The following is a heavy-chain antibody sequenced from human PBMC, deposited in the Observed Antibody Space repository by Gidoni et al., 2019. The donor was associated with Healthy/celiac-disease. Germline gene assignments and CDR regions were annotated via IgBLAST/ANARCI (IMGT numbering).Heavy chain of an antibody. CDR2: IYYSGST. Sequence: QLQLQESGPGLVKPSETLSLTCTVSGGSISSSSYYWGWLRQPPGKGLEWSGSIYYSGSTYYNPSLKSRVTISVDTSKNQFSLKLSSVTAADTAVYYCARTGDIVVVVADLNWFDPWGQGTLVTVSS. V-gene: IGHV4-39*01. J-gene: IGHJ5*02. D-gene: IGHD2-15*01. CDR3: ARTGDIVVVVADLNWFDP. CDR1: GGSISSSSYY.